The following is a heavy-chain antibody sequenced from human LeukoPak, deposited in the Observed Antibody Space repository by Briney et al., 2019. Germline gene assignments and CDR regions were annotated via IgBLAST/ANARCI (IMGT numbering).Heavy chain of an antibody. CDR3: ARGYILTGYQPLDY. CDR1: GGSISSGGYY. J-gene: IGHJ4*02. V-gene: IGHV4-31*03. D-gene: IGHD3-9*01. CDR2: IYYSGST. Sequence: SETLSLTCTVSGGSISSGGYYWSWIRQHPGKGLEWIGYIYYSGSTYYNPSLKSRVTISVDTSKNQFSLKLSSVTAADTVVYYCARGYILTGYQPLDYWGQGTLVTVSS.